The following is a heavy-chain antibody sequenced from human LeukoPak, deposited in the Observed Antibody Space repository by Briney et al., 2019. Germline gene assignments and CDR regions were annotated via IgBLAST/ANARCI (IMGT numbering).Heavy chain of an antibody. V-gene: IGHV4-4*02. J-gene: IGHJ5*02. Sequence: SGTLSLTCAVFGGSISSSNWWSWVRQPPGKGLEWIGEIYHSGSTNYNPSLKSRVTISVDKSKNQFSLKLSSVTAADTAVYYCARGKGYCSSTSCYPTRWFDPWGQGTLVTVSS. CDR3: ARGKGYCSSTSCYPTRWFDP. D-gene: IGHD2-2*01. CDR2: IYHSGST. CDR1: GGSISSSNW.